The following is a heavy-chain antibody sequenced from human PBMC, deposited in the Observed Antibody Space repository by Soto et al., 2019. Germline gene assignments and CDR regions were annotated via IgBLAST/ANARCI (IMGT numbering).Heavy chain of an antibody. CDR1: GASISSSSW. CDR3: ARDLGWFDP. J-gene: IGHJ5*02. CDR2: VYHSGDT. V-gene: IGHV4-4*02. Sequence: QVQLQESGPGLVKPSGTLTVTCTVSGASISSSSWWSWVRQPPGKGLEWIGEVYHSGDTNYNPSLKSRVTLSVDKSKYQLSLNLTSVTAADTAVYYCARDLGWFDPWGQGTLVTVSS. D-gene: IGHD7-27*01.